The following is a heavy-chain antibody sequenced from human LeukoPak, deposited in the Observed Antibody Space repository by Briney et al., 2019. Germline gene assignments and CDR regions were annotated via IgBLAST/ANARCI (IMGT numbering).Heavy chain of an antibody. CDR3: AKVRYGVVVITPNYFDY. J-gene: IGHJ4*02. D-gene: IGHD3-22*01. CDR1: GFTFSNYA. CDR2: ISGSGGST. V-gene: IGHV3-23*01. Sequence: QPGGSLRLSCAASGFTFSNYAMSWVRQAPGKGLEWVSAISGSGGSTYYADSVKGRFTISRDNSKNTLYVQMNSLRAEDTAIYYCAKVRYGVVVITPNYFDYWGQGTLVTVSS.